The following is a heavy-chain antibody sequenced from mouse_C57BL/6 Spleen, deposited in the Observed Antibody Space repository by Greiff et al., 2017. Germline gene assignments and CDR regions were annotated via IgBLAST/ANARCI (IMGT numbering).Heavy chain of an antibody. Sequence: VQLQQSGAELVRPGSSVKLSCKASGYTFTSYWMHWVKQRPIQGLEWIGNINPSDSETHYNQKFKDKATLTVDKSSSTAYMQLSSLTSEDSAVYYCARSPTYYGSSYWYFDVWGTGTTVTVSS. D-gene: IGHD1-1*01. J-gene: IGHJ1*03. V-gene: IGHV1-52*01. CDR1: GYTFTSYW. CDR2: INPSDSET. CDR3: ARSPTYYGSSYWYFDV.